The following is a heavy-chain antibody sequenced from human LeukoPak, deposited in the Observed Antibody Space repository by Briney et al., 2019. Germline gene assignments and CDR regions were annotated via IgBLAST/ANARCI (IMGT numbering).Heavy chain of an antibody. D-gene: IGHD1-26*01. CDR2: IYHSGST. Sequence: SETLSLTCTVSGGSINSGGYYWSWIRQPPGKGLEWIGYIYHSGSTYYNPSLKSRVTISVDTSKNQFSLKLSSVTAADTAVYYCARGPPEWELLGGQGTLVTVSS. V-gene: IGHV4-30-2*01. CDR1: GGSINSGGYY. J-gene: IGHJ4*02. CDR3: ARGPPEWELL.